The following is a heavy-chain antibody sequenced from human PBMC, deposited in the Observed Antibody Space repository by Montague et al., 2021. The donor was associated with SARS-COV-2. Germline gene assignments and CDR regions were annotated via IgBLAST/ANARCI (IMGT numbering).Heavy chain of an antibody. D-gene: IGHD1-26*01. V-gene: IGHV4-59*13. CDR2: VYYGGPT. J-gene: IGHJ4*02. CDR3: ARTTELQPFDF. CDR1: GVSISGYY. Sequence: SETLSLTCTVSGVSISGYYWSRIRRPPGRGLEWIGYVYYGGPTNYNPSLKSRVSISVDTSKNYSSLRLRSVTTADTAVYYCARTTELQPFDFWGQGTLVTVSS.